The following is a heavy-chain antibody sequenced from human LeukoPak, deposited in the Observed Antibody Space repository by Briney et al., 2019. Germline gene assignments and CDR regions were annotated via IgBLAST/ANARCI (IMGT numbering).Heavy chain of an antibody. V-gene: IGHV3-33*08. Sequence: GGSLRLSCAASGFSFSSYWMHWVRQAPGKGLEWVAVIWYDGSNKYYADSVKGRFTISRDNSKNTLYLQMNSLRAEDTAVYYCAREGSGSDILDYWGQGTLVTVSS. J-gene: IGHJ4*02. D-gene: IGHD3-10*01. CDR3: AREGSGSDILDY. CDR1: GFSFSSYW. CDR2: IWYDGSNK.